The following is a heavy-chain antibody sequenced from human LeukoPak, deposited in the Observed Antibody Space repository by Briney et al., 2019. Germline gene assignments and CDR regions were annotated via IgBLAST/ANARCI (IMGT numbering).Heavy chain of an antibody. V-gene: IGHV3-64D*06. CDR2: ISANGDST. J-gene: IGHJ4*02. Sequence: GGSLRLSCSASGFTFSNYAMHWVRQAPGKGLEYVSAISANGDSTSYADSVKGRFTISRDNSKSTLYLQMGGLRSEDTALYYCVRDDRGTHDYWGQGTLVTVSS. CDR1: GFTFSNYA. D-gene: IGHD1-26*01. CDR3: VRDDRGTHDY.